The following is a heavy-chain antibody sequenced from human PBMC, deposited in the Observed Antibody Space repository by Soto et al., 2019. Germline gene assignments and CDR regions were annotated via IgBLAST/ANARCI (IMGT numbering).Heavy chain of an antibody. Sequence: QVQLVQSGAEVKEPGASVKVSCKASGYTFTTYGISWVRQAPGQGLEWMGWINAYNGNTNYAQNLQDRVTMTTDTSTSTTYMELRSLRSYDTAVYYCARDPVAGTYFDYWGQGTLVTVSS. J-gene: IGHJ4*02. CDR1: GYTFTTYG. CDR2: INAYNGNT. CDR3: ARDPVAGTYFDY. D-gene: IGHD6-19*01. V-gene: IGHV1-18*01.